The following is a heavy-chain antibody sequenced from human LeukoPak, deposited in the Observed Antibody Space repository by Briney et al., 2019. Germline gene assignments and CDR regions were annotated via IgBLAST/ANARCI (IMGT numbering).Heavy chain of an antibody. CDR1: GGSISSTHW. CDR3: ARHAAVAGIAYFQH. Sequence: PSETLSLTCAVSGGSISSTHWWSWVRQPPGKGLEWIGEIFQSGRTNYNPSLKSRVTISVDKSRNQFSLKLSSVTAADTAVYYCARHAAVAGIAYFQHWGQGTLVSVSS. V-gene: IGHV4-4*02. CDR2: IFQSGRT. J-gene: IGHJ1*01. D-gene: IGHD6-19*01.